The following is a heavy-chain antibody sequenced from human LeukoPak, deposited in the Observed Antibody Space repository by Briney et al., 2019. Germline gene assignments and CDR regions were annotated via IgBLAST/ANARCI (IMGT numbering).Heavy chain of an antibody. V-gene: IGHV4-59*08. CDR1: GGSISSYY. Sequence: PSETLSLTCTVSGGSISSYYWSWIRQPPGKGLEWIGYIYYSESTNYNPSLKSRVTISVDTSKNQFSLKMSSVTAADTAVYYCARQNGGDYGNWFDPWGQGTLVTVSS. D-gene: IGHD4-17*01. CDR3: ARQNGGDYGNWFDP. J-gene: IGHJ5*02. CDR2: IYYSEST.